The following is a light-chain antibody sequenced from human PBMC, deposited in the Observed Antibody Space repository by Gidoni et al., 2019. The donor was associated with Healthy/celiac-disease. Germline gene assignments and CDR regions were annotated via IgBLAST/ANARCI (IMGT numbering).Light chain of an antibody. J-gene: IGLJ1*01. CDR3: AAWDDSLNGSYV. CDR1: SSTIGRNT. Sequence: QSVLTQPPSASGTPGQRVTISCSGSSSTIGRNTVNWYQQLPGTAPKLLIYSNNQRPPGVPDRFSCSKSGTSASLAISGLQSEDEADYYCAAWDDSLNGSYVFGTGTKVTVL. CDR2: SNN. V-gene: IGLV1-44*01.